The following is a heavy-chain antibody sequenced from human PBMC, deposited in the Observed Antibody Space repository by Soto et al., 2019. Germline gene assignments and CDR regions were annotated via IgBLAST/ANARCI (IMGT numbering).Heavy chain of an antibody. CDR3: TRGGARRPDY. Sequence: DVVLVSSGGGFVRPGESLRLSCGVSGFKFTSYGMNWVRQAPGKGLEWLSYISGLSATTHYADSVRGRFTVSRDNDINLLFLHLDNVRDEDTAVYYCTRGGARRPDYWGQGSLVVVSS. J-gene: IGHJ4*02. CDR1: GFKFTSYG. D-gene: IGHD6-6*01. CDR2: ISGLSATT. V-gene: IGHV3-48*02.